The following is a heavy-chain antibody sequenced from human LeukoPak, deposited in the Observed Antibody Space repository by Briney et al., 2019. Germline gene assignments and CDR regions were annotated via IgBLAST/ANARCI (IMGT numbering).Heavy chain of an antibody. V-gene: IGHV1-2*06. CDR1: GYTFTGYH. J-gene: IGHJ4*02. CDR3: ARSLTYYYDSSGYYPPRY. D-gene: IGHD3-22*01. Sequence: ASVKVSCKASGYTFTGYHLHWVRQAPGQGLEWMGRINPNSGGTNYAQKFQGRVTMTRDTSISTAYMELSRLRSDDTAVYYCARSLTYYYDSSGYYPPRYWGQGTLVTVSS. CDR2: INPNSGGT.